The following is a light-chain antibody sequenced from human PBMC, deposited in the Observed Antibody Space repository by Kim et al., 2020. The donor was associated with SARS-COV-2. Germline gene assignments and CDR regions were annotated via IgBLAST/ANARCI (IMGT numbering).Light chain of an antibody. J-gene: IGKJ1*01. CDR1: QSVSRSY. CDR2: GAS. V-gene: IGKV3-20*01. CDR3: QQYGHSPRT. Sequence: EIVLTQSPGTLSLSPGERATLSCRASQSVSRSYLAWYQQKPGQAPRLLIHGASNRATGIPDRFSGSESGTDFTLTISGLDPEDFAVYYCQQYGHSPRTFGQGTKVDIK.